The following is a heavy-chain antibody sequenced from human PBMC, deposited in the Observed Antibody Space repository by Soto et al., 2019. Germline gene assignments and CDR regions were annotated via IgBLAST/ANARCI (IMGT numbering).Heavy chain of an antibody. Sequence: QVQLVQSGAEVKMPAASVQVSCKAYGYTLINYGISWVRQAPGQGLGWMGWISAYNGNLNYAQKIQGRVTMTTDASTTTAYMELRSLRSEDTAVYYCARDGISGAEPFEIWGQGTMVTVSS. V-gene: IGHV1-18*01. J-gene: IGHJ3*02. CDR2: ISAYNGNL. D-gene: IGHD1-20*01. CDR3: ARDGISGAEPFEI. CDR1: GYTLINYG.